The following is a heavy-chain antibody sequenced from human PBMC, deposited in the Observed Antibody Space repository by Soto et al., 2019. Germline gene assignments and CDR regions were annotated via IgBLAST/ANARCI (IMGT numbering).Heavy chain of an antibody. CDR1: GGSISSGGYY. CDR3: ATMGTPATGLYYFDY. J-gene: IGHJ4*02. Sequence: SETLSLTCTVSGGSISSGGYYWTWIRQHPGKGLEWIGYNYYSGITYYNPSLKSRVTISVDTSKNQFSLNLSFVTAADTAVYYCATMGTPATGLYYFDYWGQGTLVTVS. D-gene: IGHD2-15*01. V-gene: IGHV4-30-4*08. CDR2: NYYSGIT.